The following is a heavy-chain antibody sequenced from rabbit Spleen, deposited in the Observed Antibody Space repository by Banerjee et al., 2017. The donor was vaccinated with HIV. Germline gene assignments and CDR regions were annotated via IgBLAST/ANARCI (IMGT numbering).Heavy chain of an antibody. Sequence: EQLEESGGGLVKPEGSLTLTCKASGVSLNDKDVMCWVRQAPGKGPEWIACIEGGSSAFSYFASWAKGRFTISKTSSTTVTLQMTSLTAADTATYFCARDSGSSFSSYGMDLWGQGTLVTVS. CDR3: ARDSGSSFSSYGMDL. J-gene: IGHJ6*01. V-gene: IGHV1S45*01. CDR2: IEGGSSAFS. CDR1: GVSLNDKDV. D-gene: IGHD8-1*01.